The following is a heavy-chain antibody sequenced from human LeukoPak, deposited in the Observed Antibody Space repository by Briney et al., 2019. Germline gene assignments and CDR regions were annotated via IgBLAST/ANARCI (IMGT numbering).Heavy chain of an antibody. D-gene: IGHD6-19*01. CDR3: SVAGTRDYYYYYGMDV. Sequence: GGSLRLSCAASGFTFSSYAMSWVRQAPGKGLEWVSAISGSGGSTYYADSVKGRFTISRDNAKNSLYLQMNSLRAEDTAVYYCSVAGTRDYYYYYGMDVWGQGTTVTVSS. CDR2: ISGSGGST. J-gene: IGHJ6*02. CDR1: GFTFSSYA. V-gene: IGHV3-23*01.